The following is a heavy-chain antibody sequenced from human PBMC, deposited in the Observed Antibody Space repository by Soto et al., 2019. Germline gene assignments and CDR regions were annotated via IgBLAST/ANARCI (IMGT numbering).Heavy chain of an antibody. CDR2: ISYDGSNK. D-gene: IGHD6-19*01. CDR1: GFTFSSYG. V-gene: IGHV3-30*18. Sequence: GGSLRLSCAASGFTFSSYGMHWVRQAPGKGLEWVAVISYDGSNKYYADSVKGRFTISRDNSKNTLYLQMNSLRAEDTAVYYCAKDGDSGWYGAFDYWGQGTLVTVSS. CDR3: AKDGDSGWYGAFDY. J-gene: IGHJ4*02.